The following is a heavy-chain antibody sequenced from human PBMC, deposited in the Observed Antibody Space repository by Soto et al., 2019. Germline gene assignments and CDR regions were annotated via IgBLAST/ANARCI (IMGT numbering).Heavy chain of an antibody. CDR1: TFTFRTYT. J-gene: IGHJ4*02. Sequence: HVQLVESGGGVVQPGRSLRLSCAASTFTFRTYTLHCVRQAPGKGLEWVAVISYDGTNKYYADSVKGRFTISRDNSKNTLYLQMNSLRDEDTAVYYCARVDTSGWSRPLDYWGQGTLVTVSS. CDR3: ARVDTSGWSRPLDY. V-gene: IGHV3-30-3*01. D-gene: IGHD6-19*01. CDR2: ISYDGTNK.